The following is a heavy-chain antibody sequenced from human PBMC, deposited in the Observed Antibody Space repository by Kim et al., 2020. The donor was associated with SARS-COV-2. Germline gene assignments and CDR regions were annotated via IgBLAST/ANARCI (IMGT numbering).Heavy chain of an antibody. J-gene: IGHJ6*02. CDR2: ISYDGSNK. CDR3: AKDLDYCSGGSCYGYYYYGMDV. CDR1: GFTFSSYG. V-gene: IGHV3-30*18. Sequence: GGSLRLSCAASGFTFSSYGMHWVRQAPGKGLEWVAVISYDGSNKYYADSVKGRFTISRDNSKNTLYLQMNSLRADDTAVYYCAKDLDYCSGGSCYGYYYYGMDVWGQGTTFTVSS. D-gene: IGHD2-15*01.